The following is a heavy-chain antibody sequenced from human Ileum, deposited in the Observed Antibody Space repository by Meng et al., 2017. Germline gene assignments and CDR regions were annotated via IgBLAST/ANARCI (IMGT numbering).Heavy chain of an antibody. Sequence: PVVLSPSGTLSLSCTCPSGPVSSGSDYCSWIRQPPGKGLEWIGYIYYSGSTDYNPSLKSRVTISVDTSKNQFSLRLSSVTAADTAVYYCARFDFWSGSYCLDYWGQGALVTVSS. J-gene: IGHJ4*02. CDR3: ARFDFWSGSYCLDY. CDR2: IYYSGST. D-gene: IGHD3-3*01. V-gene: IGHV4-61*01. CDR1: SGPVSSGSDY.